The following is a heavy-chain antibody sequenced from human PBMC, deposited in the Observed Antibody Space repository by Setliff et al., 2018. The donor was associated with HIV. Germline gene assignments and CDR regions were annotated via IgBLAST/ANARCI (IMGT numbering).Heavy chain of an antibody. CDR1: GFSFSSYW. J-gene: IGHJ6*02. CDR2: ISSSSSYI. CDR3: ARDFVIPYYYYGMDV. V-gene: IGHV3-21*01. D-gene: IGHD2-21*01. Sequence: GGSLRLSCEASGFSFSSYWMSWVRQAPGKGLEWVSSISSSSSYIYYADSVKGRFTISRDNAKNSLYLQMNSLRAEDTAVYYCARDFVIPYYYYGMDVWGQGTTVTVSS.